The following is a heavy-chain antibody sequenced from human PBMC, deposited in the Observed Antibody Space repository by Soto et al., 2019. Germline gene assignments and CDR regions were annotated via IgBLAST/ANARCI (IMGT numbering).Heavy chain of an antibody. J-gene: IGHJ6*03. CDR2: IWYDGSNK. CDR1: GFTFSSYG. Sequence: PGGSLRLSCAASGFTFSSYGMHWVRQAPGKGLEWVAVIWYDGSNKYYADSVKGRFTISRDNSKNTLYLQMNSLRAEDTAVYYCARPWGYLSTPYYYMDVWGKGTTVTVSS. V-gene: IGHV3-33*01. CDR3: ARPWGYLSTPYYYMDV. D-gene: IGHD5-12*01.